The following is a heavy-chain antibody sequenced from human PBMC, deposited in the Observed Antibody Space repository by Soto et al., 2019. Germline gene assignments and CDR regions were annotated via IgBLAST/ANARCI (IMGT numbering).Heavy chain of an antibody. D-gene: IGHD4-17*01. Sequence: EVQLVESGGGLVQPGGSLRLSCAASGFTFSSYYMHWVRQAPGKGLVWISRIETDGSFSSYADSVKGRFTISRDNARNTLFLQMNSLSDDDTAVYYCARGFYGDPPALDYWGQGTLVSVSS. J-gene: IGHJ4*02. CDR3: ARGFYGDPPALDY. CDR2: IETDGSFS. V-gene: IGHV3-74*01. CDR1: GFTFSSYY.